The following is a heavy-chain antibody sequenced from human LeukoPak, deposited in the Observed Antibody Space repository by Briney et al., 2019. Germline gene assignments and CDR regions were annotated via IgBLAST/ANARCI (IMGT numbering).Heavy chain of an antibody. J-gene: IGHJ5*02. Sequence: GGSLRLSCAASGFTFSSYWMSWVRQAPGKGLEGVANIKQDGSEKYYVDSVKGRFTISRDNAKNSLYLQMNSLRAEDTAVYYCARDLGRYCSSTSCTPDWFDPWGQGTLVTVSS. D-gene: IGHD2-2*01. CDR3: ARDLGRYCSSTSCTPDWFDP. CDR2: IKQDGSEK. CDR1: GFTFSSYW. V-gene: IGHV3-7*01.